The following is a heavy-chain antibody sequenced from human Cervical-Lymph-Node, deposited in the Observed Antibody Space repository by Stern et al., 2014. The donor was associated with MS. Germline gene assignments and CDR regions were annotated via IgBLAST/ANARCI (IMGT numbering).Heavy chain of an antibody. CDR3: ASPGPHCTTTTSCYLAFEY. J-gene: IGHJ4*02. D-gene: IGHD2-2*01. Sequence: EVQLVESGGGLVKPGGTLRLSWEASAFSFSDYAMNWVRQAPGKGLEWVASISRSGSYIYYGDSMEGRFTISRDNAKNSLYLHMKTLRAEDTAVYYCASPGPHCTTTTSCYLAFEYWGQGALVTVSS. CDR1: AFSFSDYA. V-gene: IGHV3-21*01. CDR2: ISRSGSYI.